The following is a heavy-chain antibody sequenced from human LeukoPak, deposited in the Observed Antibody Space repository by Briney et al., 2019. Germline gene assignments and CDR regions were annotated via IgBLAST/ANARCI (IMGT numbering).Heavy chain of an antibody. Sequence: SETLSLTCTVSGGSISSYYWSWIRQPPGKGLEWIGDIYYSGSTNYNPSLKSRVTISVDTYKNQFSLKLSSVTAADTAVYYCASSEGYCSGGSCYGANWFDPWGQGTLVTVSS. J-gene: IGHJ5*02. CDR1: GGSISSYY. CDR2: IYYSGST. D-gene: IGHD2-15*01. V-gene: IGHV4-59*01. CDR3: ASSEGYCSGGSCYGANWFDP.